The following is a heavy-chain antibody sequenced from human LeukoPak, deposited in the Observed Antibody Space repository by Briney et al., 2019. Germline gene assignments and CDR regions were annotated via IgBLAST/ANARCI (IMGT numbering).Heavy chain of an antibody. CDR2: TKTDGSDR. J-gene: IGHJ4*02. CDR1: GFRFSDYW. Sequence: SGGSLRLSCVVSGFRFSDYWMHWVRKAPGKGLVWVSGTKTDGSDRRYADFVTGRFTISRDNSKNTLYLQMNSLRAEDTAVYYCAKPMTTVTTWYFDYWGQGTLVTVSS. D-gene: IGHD4-11*01. CDR3: AKPMTTVTTWYFDY. V-gene: IGHV3-74*01.